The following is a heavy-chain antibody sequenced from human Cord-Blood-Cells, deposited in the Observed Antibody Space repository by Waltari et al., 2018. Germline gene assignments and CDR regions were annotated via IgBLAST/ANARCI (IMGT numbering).Heavy chain of an antibody. CDR2: IYHIGGT. J-gene: IGHJ4*02. V-gene: IGHV4-38-2*02. Sequence: QVQLQESGPGLVKPSETLSLTCTVSGYSISSGYYWGWIRQPPGKGLEGIGSIYHIGGTYYNPSLKSRVTISVDTSKNQFSLKLSSVTAADTAVYYCARGVWSGYYTMWGQGTLVTVSS. CDR3: ARGVWSGYYTM. D-gene: IGHD3-3*01. CDR1: GYSISSGYY.